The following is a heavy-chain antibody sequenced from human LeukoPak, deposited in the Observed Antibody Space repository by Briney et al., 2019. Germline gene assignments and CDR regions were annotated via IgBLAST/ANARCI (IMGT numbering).Heavy chain of an antibody. V-gene: IGHV3-74*01. D-gene: IGHD3-10*02. J-gene: IGHJ6*04. Sequence: GGSLRPSCAASGFTFSSFWMHWVRQVPGKGLVWVSGINSDGTIRSYADSVKGRFSISRDNAKTTVYLQMNSLRVEDTAVYYCAELGITMIGGVWGKGTTVTISS. CDR2: INSDGTIR. CDR3: AELGITMIGGV. CDR1: GFTFSSFW.